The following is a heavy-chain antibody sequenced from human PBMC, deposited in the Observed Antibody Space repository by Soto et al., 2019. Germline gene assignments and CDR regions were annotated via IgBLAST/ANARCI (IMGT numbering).Heavy chain of an antibody. J-gene: IGHJ4*01. V-gene: IGHV3-48*03. CDR3: SKGAIVMLGSPF. Sequence: GGSLRLSCTTSGFDFSGAEMNWFRQAPGKGLEWVAYITGSGGVMFHADSVKGRFSISRDNAKNSLFLEMSDLTADDTGVYYRSKGAIVMLGSPFWGKGT. CDR2: ITGSGGVM. D-gene: IGHD3-16*01. CDR1: GFDFSGAE.